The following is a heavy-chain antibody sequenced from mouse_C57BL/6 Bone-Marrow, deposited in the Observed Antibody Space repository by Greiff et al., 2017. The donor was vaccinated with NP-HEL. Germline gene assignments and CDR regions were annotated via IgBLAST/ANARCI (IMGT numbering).Heavy chain of an antibody. D-gene: IGHD1-1*01. CDR2: IDPNSGGT. Sequence: QVQLQQPGAELVKPGASVKLSCKASGYTFTSYWMHWVKQRPGRGLEWIGRIDPNSGGTKCNEQFKSKATLTVDTTSSTAYMLLSSLTSEDSAVFYCARYYEGSGYFDYWGRGTTLTVSS. J-gene: IGHJ2*01. V-gene: IGHV1-72*01. CDR3: ARYYEGSGYFDY. CDR1: GYTFTSYW.